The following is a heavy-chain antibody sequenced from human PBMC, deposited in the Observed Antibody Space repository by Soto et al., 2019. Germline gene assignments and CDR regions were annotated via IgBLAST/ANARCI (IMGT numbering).Heavy chain of an antibody. D-gene: IGHD3-3*01. CDR3: ARLGPYYDFWSGDNWFDP. CDR2: ISSYNGHT. J-gene: IGHJ5*02. V-gene: IGHV1-18*01. Sequence: ASVKVSCKASGYTFTNYGISWVRQAPGQGLEWMGWISSYNGHTNYAQKFQGRVTMTTDTSTSTAYMDLSSLRSEDTAVYYCARLGPYYDFWSGDNWFDPWGQGTLVTVSS. CDR1: GYTFTNYG.